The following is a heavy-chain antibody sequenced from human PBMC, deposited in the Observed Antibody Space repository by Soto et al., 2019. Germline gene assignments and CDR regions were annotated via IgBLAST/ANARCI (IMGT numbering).Heavy chain of an antibody. CDR1: GGSISSGDYY. Sequence: SETLSLTCTVSGGSISSGDYYWSWIRQPPGKGLEWIGYIYYSGSTYYNPSLKSRVTISVDTSKNQFSLKLSSVTAADTAVYYCARDQGATMVRGVIITSPWFDPWGQGTLVTVSS. V-gene: IGHV4-30-4*01. J-gene: IGHJ5*02. CDR2: IYYSGST. CDR3: ARDQGATMVRGVIITSPWFDP. D-gene: IGHD3-10*01.